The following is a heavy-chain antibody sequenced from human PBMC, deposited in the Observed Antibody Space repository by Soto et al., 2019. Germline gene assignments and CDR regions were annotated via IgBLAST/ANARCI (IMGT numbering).Heavy chain of an antibody. J-gene: IGHJ4*02. CDR2: IKSKTDGGTT. CDR3: TTDSVTGTPGLDY. V-gene: IGHV3-15*07. Sequence: GGSLRLSCAASRFTISGHAMHWVRQAPGKGLEWVGRIKSKTDGGTTDYAAPVKGRFTISRDDSKNTLYLQMNSLKTEDTAVYYCTTDSVTGTPGLDYWGQGTLVTVSS. CDR1: RFTISGHA. D-gene: IGHD1-20*01.